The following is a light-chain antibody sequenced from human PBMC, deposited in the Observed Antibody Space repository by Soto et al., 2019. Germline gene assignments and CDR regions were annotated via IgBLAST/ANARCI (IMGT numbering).Light chain of an antibody. CDR1: SSDVGGYNY. CDR2: EVS. V-gene: IGLV2-14*01. J-gene: IGLJ3*02. Sequence: QSALTQPASVSGSPGQSITISCTGTSSDVGGYNYVSWYQQHPDKAPKLMIYEVSNRPSGVSNRFSGSKSGNTASLTISGLQAEDEADYYCSSYTSSRGVFGGGTKVTVL. CDR3: SSYTSSRGV.